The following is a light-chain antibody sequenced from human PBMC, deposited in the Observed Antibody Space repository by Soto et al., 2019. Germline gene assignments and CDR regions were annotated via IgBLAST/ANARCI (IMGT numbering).Light chain of an antibody. CDR2: AAS. CDR1: QGISSY. V-gene: IGKV1-9*01. CDR3: QQLNSYPT. Sequence: DIQLTQSPSFLSASVGDRVTITCRASQGISSYLAWYQQKPGKAPKLLIYAASTLQSGLPSRFSGSGSGTESTLTTSSLQPEHFATYYCQQLNSYPTFGQGTRLEIK. J-gene: IGKJ5*01.